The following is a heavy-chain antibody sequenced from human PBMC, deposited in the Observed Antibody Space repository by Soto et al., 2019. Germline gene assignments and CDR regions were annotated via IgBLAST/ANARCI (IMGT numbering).Heavy chain of an antibody. CDR2: IWYDGSNK. D-gene: IGHD4-17*01. V-gene: IGHV3-33*01. Sequence: GGSLRLSCAASGFTFSSYGMHWVRQAPGKGLEWVAVIWYDGSNKYYADSVKGRFTISRDNSKNTLYLQMNSLRAEDTAVYYCASRADGDYAHMDVWGKGTTVTVSS. CDR1: GFTFSSYG. J-gene: IGHJ6*03. CDR3: ASRADGDYAHMDV.